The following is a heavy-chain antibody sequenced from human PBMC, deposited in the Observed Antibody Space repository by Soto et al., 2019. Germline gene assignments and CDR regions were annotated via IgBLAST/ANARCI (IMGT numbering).Heavy chain of an antibody. V-gene: IGHV1-18*01. Sequence: ASVKVSFKASGYTFPSYGISWVRQAPGQGHEWMGWISAYNGNTNYAQKLQGRVTMTTDTSTSTAYMELRSLRSDDTAVYYCARTYCSSTSCSPPDDAFDIWVQGTMVTVSS. CDR3: ARTYCSSTSCSPPDDAFDI. J-gene: IGHJ3*02. D-gene: IGHD2-2*01. CDR2: ISAYNGNT. CDR1: GYTFPSYG.